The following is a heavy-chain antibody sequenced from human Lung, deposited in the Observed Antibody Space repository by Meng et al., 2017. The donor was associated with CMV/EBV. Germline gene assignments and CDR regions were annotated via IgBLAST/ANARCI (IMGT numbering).Heavy chain of an antibody. Sequence: LLQEPGPGFVTPSAPLSPTCTVLGGSTSSYDWSWIRQPPGKGLEWIGYIYYSGSTNYNPSLKSRVTISVDTSKNQFSLKLSSVTAADTAVYYCAREEGIGGFDPWGQGTLVTVSS. J-gene: IGHJ5*02. CDR3: AREEGIGGFDP. CDR2: IYYSGST. D-gene: IGHD3-10*01. CDR1: GGSTSSYD. V-gene: IGHV4-59*01.